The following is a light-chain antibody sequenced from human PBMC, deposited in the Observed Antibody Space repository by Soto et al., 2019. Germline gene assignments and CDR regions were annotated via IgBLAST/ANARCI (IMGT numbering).Light chain of an antibody. CDR2: GAS. CDR1: QSVSNY. Sequence: EIVLTQSPATLSLSPGERATLSCRASQSVSNYLAWYQQKPGQAPRLLIYGASNRATGIPARFTGSGSGTDFTLTISSLEPEDFAVYYCQHRGYWPRTFGQATNLEIK. J-gene: IGKJ2*01. CDR3: QHRGYWPRT. V-gene: IGKV3-11*01.